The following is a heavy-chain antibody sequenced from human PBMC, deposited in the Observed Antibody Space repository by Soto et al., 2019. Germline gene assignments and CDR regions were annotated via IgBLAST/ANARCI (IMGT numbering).Heavy chain of an antibody. CDR1: GGSFSGYY. V-gene: IGHV4-34*01. Sequence: QVQLQQWGAGLLKPSETLSLTCAVYGGSFSGYYWSWIRQPPRKGLEWIGEINHSGSTNYNPSLMSRVTISVDPSKNQFSLKLSSVTAAGTAVYYCARQYYDVWSGYYHWFDPWGQGTLVTVSS. CDR2: INHSGST. CDR3: ARQYYDVWSGYYHWFDP. J-gene: IGHJ5*02. D-gene: IGHD3-3*01.